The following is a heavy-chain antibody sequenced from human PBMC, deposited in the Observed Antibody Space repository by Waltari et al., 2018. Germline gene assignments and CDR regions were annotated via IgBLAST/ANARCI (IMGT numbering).Heavy chain of an antibody. V-gene: IGHV3-13*01. CDR3: ARGGTVTDFDY. Sequence: EVQLVESGGGLVQPGGSLRLSCAASGFTLGSYDMHCVRPATGKGLDGVSSIGTADDTYHSGSVKGRFTISRENAKNSLHLQMNALRAEDTAVYYCARGGTVTDFDYWGHGTLVIVSS. J-gene: IGHJ4*01. D-gene: IGHD4-17*01. CDR2: IGTADDT. CDR1: GFTLGSYD.